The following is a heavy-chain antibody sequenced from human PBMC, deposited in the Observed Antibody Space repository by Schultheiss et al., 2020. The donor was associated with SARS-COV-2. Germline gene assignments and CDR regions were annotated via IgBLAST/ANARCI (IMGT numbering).Heavy chain of an antibody. J-gene: IGHJ4*02. V-gene: IGHV4-31*03. CDR3: ARDSGWELLACDY. D-gene: IGHD1-26*01. CDR1: GGSISSGGYY. CDR2: IYYSGST. Sequence: SQTLSLTCTVSGGSISSGGYYWSWIRQHPGKGLEWIGYIYYSGSTYYNPSLKSRVTISVDTSKNQFSLKLSSVTAADTAVYYCARDSGWELLACDYWGQGTLVTVSS.